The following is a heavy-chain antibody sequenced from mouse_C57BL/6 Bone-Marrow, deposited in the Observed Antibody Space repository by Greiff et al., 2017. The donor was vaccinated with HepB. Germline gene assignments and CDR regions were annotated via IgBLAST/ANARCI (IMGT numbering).Heavy chain of an antibody. Sequence: VKLMESGPELVKPGASVKISCKASGYAFSSSWMNWVKQRPGKGLEWIGRIYPGDGDTNYNGKFKGKATLTADKSSSTAYMQLSSLTSEDSAVYFCARKAGFAYWGQGTLVTVSA. D-gene: IGHD3-2*02. V-gene: IGHV1-82*01. J-gene: IGHJ3*01. CDR1: GYAFSSSW. CDR2: IYPGDGDT. CDR3: ARKAGFAY.